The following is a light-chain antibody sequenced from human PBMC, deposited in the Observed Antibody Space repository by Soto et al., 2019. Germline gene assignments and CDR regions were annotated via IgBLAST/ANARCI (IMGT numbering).Light chain of an antibody. J-gene: IGLJ2*01. CDR3: ATWDDSLNGPV. CDR2: GNI. Sequence: QAVVTQPPSASGTPGQRVTISCSGRTSNIGTNAVNWYQQLPGTAPRLLIHGNIQRPSGVPDRFSGSKSGTAASLAISRLQSEDEADYYCATWDDSLNGPVFGGGTKLTVL. V-gene: IGLV1-44*01. CDR1: TSNIGTNA.